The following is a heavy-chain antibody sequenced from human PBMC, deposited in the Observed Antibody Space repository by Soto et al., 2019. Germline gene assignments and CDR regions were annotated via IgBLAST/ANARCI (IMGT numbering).Heavy chain of an antibody. CDR3: AKDRRAGGNYGFYSDF. CDR2: SRATGSGT. D-gene: IGHD1-7*01. V-gene: IGHV3-23*01. J-gene: IGHJ4*02. Sequence: EMQLLESGGGLVQPGGSLRLSCAVSGFTFSSYGMTWVRQAPGKGLEWISFSRATGSGTYYADSVKGRFTISRDNSKNTLYLQMTSLRADDTAVYYCAKDRRAGGNYGFYSDFWGQGALVIVSS. CDR1: GFTFSSYG.